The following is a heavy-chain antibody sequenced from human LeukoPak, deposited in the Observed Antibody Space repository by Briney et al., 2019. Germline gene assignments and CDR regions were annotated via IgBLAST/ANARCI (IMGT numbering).Heavy chain of an antibody. CDR3: AKDITYDSSGYYPPADY. Sequence: GGSLRLSCAASGFTFSSYAMSWVRQAPGKGLEWVSAISGSGGSTYYADSVKGQFTISRDNSKNTLYLQMNSLRAEDTAVYYCAKDITYDSSGYYPPADYWGQGTLVTVSS. CDR1: GFTFSSYA. J-gene: IGHJ4*02. V-gene: IGHV3-23*01. D-gene: IGHD3-22*01. CDR2: ISGSGGST.